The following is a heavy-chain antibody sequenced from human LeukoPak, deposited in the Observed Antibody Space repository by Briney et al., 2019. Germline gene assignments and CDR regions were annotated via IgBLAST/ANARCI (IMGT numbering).Heavy chain of an antibody. V-gene: IGHV1-24*01. CDR2: SDPEDGET. D-gene: IGHD3-3*01. CDR3: ATFYYDFWSGYYRQRGDY. Sequence: ASVKVSCKVSGYTLTELSMHWVRQAPGKGLEWMGGSDPEDGETIYAQKFQGRVTMTEDTSTDTAYMELSSLRSEDTAVYYCATFYYDFWSGYYRQRGDYWGQGTLVTVSS. CDR1: GYTLTELS. J-gene: IGHJ4*02.